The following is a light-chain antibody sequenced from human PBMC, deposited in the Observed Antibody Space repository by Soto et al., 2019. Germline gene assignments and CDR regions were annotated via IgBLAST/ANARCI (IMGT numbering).Light chain of an antibody. CDR2: AAS. J-gene: IGKJ5*01. CDR3: QQSYTALSIT. Sequence: DIQMTQSPSSLSVSVGDRVTITCRASESNNRHLNWYQQQPGRAPKLLIYAASSLQNGVPSRFRGGGSGTDFTLIITNLQPEDFATYYCQQSYTALSITFGQGTRLEIK. V-gene: IGKV1-39*01. CDR1: ESNNRH.